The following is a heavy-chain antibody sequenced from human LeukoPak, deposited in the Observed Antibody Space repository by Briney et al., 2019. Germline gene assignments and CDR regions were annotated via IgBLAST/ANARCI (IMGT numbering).Heavy chain of an antibody. CDR2: IYYSGST. D-gene: IGHD1-1*01. V-gene: IGHV4-59*01. J-gene: IGHJ4*02. CDR1: GGSISSYY. Sequence: KPSETLSLTCTVSGGSISSYYWSWIRQPPGKGLEWIGYIYYSGSTNYNPSLKSRVTISVDTSKNQFSLKLSSVTAADTAVYYCARAKYNWNDVGPYYFDYWGQGTLVTVSS. CDR3: ARAKYNWNDVGPYYFDY.